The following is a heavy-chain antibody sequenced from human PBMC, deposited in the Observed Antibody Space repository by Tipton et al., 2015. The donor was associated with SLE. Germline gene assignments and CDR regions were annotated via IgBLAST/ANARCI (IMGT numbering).Heavy chain of an antibody. J-gene: IGHJ4*02. V-gene: IGHV1-2*02. D-gene: IGHD1-14*01. Sequence: QLVQSGAEVKKPGASVKISCETSGYTFSDYFIHWVRQAPGQGLEWMGSVYPTNGDTRYAEKFQGRVTMTRDTSVNTVYLELNSQRSEDPSLDCCVRENNRYVGWGQRALGTV. CDR1: GYTFSDYF. CDR2: VYPTNGDT. CDR3: VRENNRYVG.